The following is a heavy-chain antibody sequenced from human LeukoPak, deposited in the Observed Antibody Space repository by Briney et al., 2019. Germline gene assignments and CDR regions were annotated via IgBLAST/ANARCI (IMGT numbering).Heavy chain of an antibody. V-gene: IGHV3-9*01. D-gene: IGHD6-13*01. CDR1: GFTFDDYA. J-gene: IGHJ4*02. CDR2: ISWNSGSI. CDR3: AKDTHAQPIAAAGTTDIFDY. Sequence: GGSLRLSCAASGFTFDDYAMHWVRQAPGKGLEWVSGISWNSGSIGYADSVKGRFTISRDNAKNSLYLQMNSLRAEDTALYYCAKDTHAQPIAAAGTTDIFDYWGQGTLVTVSS.